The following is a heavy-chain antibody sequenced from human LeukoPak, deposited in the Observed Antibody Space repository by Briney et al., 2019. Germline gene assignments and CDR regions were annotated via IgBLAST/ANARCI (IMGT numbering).Heavy chain of an antibody. Sequence: SETLSLTCTVSGGSFSSSSYYWGWIRQPPGKGLEWIGSFYYSGSTHYNPSLQSRVTISVDTSKNHLSLKLSSVTAADTAVYYCAGHGARRHGSPYNWFDPWGQGTLVTVSS. CDR1: GGSFSSSSYY. D-gene: IGHD4/OR15-4a*01. J-gene: IGHJ5*02. V-gene: IGHV4-39*01. CDR2: FYYSGST. CDR3: AGHGARRHGSPYNWFDP.